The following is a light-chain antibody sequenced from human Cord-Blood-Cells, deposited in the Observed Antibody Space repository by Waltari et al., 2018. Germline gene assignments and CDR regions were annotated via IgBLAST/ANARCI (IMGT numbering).Light chain of an antibody. CDR2: KFS. Sequence: DVVMTQSPLSLPVTLGQPASISCRSSQSLVHSDGNTFLSWFQQRPCQCAGHLFYKFSNRDSGVPDRFSGSGSGTDFTLKISRVEAEDVVVYYCMQGTHWPPTFGGGTKVEIK. CDR3: MQGTHWPPT. J-gene: IGKJ4*01. CDR1: QSLVHSDGNTF. V-gene: IGKV2-30*02.